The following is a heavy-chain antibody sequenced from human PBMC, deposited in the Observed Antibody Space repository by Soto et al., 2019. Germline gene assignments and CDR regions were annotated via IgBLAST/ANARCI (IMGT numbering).Heavy chain of an antibody. CDR1: GYTFTSYA. CDR3: ARGGSSWYLLDS. Sequence: ASVKVSCKASGYTFTSYAMHWVRQAPGQRLEWMGWINAGNGNTKYSQKFQGRVTITRDTSPSTAYMELSSLRSEDTAVYYCARGGSSWYLLDSWGQGTLVTVS. V-gene: IGHV1-3*01. CDR2: INAGNGNT. J-gene: IGHJ4*02. D-gene: IGHD6-13*01.